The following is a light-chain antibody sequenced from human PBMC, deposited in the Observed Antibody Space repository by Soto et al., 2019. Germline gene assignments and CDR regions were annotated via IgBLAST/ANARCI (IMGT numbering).Light chain of an antibody. CDR1: QSIRSR. Sequence: DIQMTQSPSTLSASVGDRVTFTCRASQSIRSRLAWYQQKPGKAPRLLISGASTLESGVPSRFIGSPLSGSASGTAVSLTISSLPPDDFAPYYCQQYNNYPWTFGQGAKVEVK. J-gene: IGKJ1*01. CDR2: GAS. V-gene: IGKV1-5*01. CDR3: QQYNNYPWT.